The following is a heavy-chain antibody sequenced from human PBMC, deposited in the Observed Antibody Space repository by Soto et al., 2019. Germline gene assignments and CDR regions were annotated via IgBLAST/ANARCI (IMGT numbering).Heavy chain of an antibody. D-gene: IGHD3-22*01. CDR1: GGSVNSGVNY. CDR3: ARTGNSGYYYDY. V-gene: IGHV4-31*03. J-gene: IGHJ4*02. Sequence: QVQLQESGPGLVKPSQTLSLTCTVSGGSVNSGVNYWSWIRQLPGQGLEWIGYIYYRGSSYYRPSLKSRPTISLDTPKNQLSLKLSSVTVADTAVYYCARTGNSGYYYDYWGQGILVTVSS. CDR2: IYYRGSS.